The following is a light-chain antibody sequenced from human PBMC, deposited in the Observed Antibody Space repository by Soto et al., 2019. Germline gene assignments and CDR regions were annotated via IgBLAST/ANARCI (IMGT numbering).Light chain of an antibody. J-gene: IGKJ5*01. V-gene: IGKV3-11*01. Sequence: EIVLTQSPATLSLSPVERATLSCRASQSVSSYVAWYQQKPGQAPRLLIYDASNRATGIPARFSGSGSGTDFTLTISSLEPEDFAVYYCQQRSNRITFGQGTRLEIK. CDR2: DAS. CDR1: QSVSSY. CDR3: QQRSNRIT.